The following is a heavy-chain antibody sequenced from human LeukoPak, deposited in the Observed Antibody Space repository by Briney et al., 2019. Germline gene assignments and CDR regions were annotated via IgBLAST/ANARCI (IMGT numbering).Heavy chain of an antibody. J-gene: IGHJ6*03. CDR3: ARSPAGANYYLDV. D-gene: IGHD1-14*01. CDR2: ISSSGSTM. V-gene: IGHV3-48*04. Sequence: PGGSLRLSCAASGFTFSSYGMSWVRQAPGKGLEWVSYISSSGSTMYYADSVKGQFTISRDNAKNSLSLQMNSLRAEDTAVYYCARSPAGANYYLDVWGKGTTVTISS. CDR1: GFTFSSYG.